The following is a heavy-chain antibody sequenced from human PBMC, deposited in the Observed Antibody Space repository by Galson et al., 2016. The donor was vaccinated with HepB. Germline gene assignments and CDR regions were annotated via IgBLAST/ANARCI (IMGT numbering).Heavy chain of an antibody. V-gene: IGHV3-33*01. CDR1: GSSFSSHG. CDR3: ARGPSGTSDAFDI. Sequence: SLRLSCAASGSSFSSHGMHWVRQAPGKGLEWVAVIWYDGSDKYYADSVKGRFTISRDNSKNTLYLQMNSLRAEDTAVYYCARGPSGTSDAFDIWGQGTRVTVSS. CDR2: IWYDGSDK. J-gene: IGHJ3*02.